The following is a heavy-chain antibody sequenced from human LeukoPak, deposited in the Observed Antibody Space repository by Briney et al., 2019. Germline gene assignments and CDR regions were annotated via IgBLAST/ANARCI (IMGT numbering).Heavy chain of an antibody. CDR3: ATGGWYYYYGMDV. Sequence: GGSLRLSCAAPGFTFSSYAMSWVRQAPGKGLEWVSAISGSGGSTYYADSVKGRFTISRDNSKNTLYLQMNSLRAEDTAVYYCATGGWYYYYGMDVWGQGTTVTVSS. D-gene: IGHD6-19*01. J-gene: IGHJ6*02. V-gene: IGHV3-23*01. CDR2: ISGSGGST. CDR1: GFTFSSYA.